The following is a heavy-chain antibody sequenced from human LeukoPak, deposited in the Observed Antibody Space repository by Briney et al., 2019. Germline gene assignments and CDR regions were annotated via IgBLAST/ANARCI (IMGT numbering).Heavy chain of an antibody. CDR2: ISSSSRYI. D-gene: IGHD4-17*01. J-gene: IGHJ6*03. CDR1: GFTFSSYS. Sequence: GGSLRLSCAPSGFTFSSYSMNWVRQAPRQGLDWVSSISSSSRYIYYADSVKGRFTISRDNAKNSLYLQMNGLRAEDTAVYYGARDVKATVTTRGYYYYMDVWGKGTTVTVSS. CDR3: ARDVKATVTTRGYYYYMDV. V-gene: IGHV3-21*01.